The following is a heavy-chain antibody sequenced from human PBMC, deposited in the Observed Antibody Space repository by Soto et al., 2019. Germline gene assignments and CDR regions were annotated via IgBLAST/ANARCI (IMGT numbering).Heavy chain of an antibody. CDR1: GGTFSSYT. CDR2: IIPILGIA. J-gene: IGHJ4*02. CDR3: ARGMVVPAATD. V-gene: IGHV1-69*02. Sequence: QVQLVHSWAEVKKPGSSVKVSCKASGGTFSSYTISWVRQAPGQWLEWMGRIIPILGIANYAQKFQGRVTIPADKATSTAYMELSSLRSEDTAVYYCARGMVVPAATDWGQGTLVTVSS. D-gene: IGHD2-2*01.